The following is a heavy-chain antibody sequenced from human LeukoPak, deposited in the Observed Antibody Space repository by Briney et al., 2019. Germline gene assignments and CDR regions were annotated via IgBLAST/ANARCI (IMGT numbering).Heavy chain of an antibody. CDR2: INHSGYT. CDR3: TRAVAGHPD. D-gene: IGHD6-19*01. V-gene: IGHV4-34*01. Sequence: SETLSLTCAVSGVPFSNYYWSWVRQSPRQGLEWIGEINHSGYTNYNPSLKSRVTISIDTSKNQFSLILTSVTAADAGVYYCTRAVAGHPDWGQGTLVTVSS. CDR1: GVPFSNYY. J-gene: IGHJ4*02.